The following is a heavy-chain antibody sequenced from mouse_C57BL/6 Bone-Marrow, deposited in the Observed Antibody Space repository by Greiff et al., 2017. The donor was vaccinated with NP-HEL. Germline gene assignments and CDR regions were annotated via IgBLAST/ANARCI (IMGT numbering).Heavy chain of an antibody. CDR3: ERCPCLIYEGYYERDMDY. D-gene: IGHD2-3*01. CDR2: IYPGDGDT. J-gene: IGHJ4*01. CDR1: GYAFSSYW. Sequence: VKLVESGPELVKPGASVKISCKASGYAFSSYWMNWVRQRPGKGLEWIGRIYPGDGDTNYNGKFKGKDTLTADKTYSTEYMQLSSLTSEDSAVYVCERCPCLIYEGYYERDMDYWGQGTSVTVSS. V-gene: IGHV1-82*01.